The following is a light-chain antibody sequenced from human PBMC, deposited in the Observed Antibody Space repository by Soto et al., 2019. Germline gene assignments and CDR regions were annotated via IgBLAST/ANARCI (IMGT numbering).Light chain of an antibody. Sequence: EIVLTQSPTSLFASPSERPTLSFRSSQSVSSYLAWYQQKRGQAPRLLIYDASNRATGIQARFSGSGSGTDFTLTISSLEPEDFAVYYCQQRSIGNTKKFGQGTRLEIK. V-gene: IGKV3-11*01. CDR2: DAS. J-gene: IGKJ5*01. CDR1: QSVSSY. CDR3: QQRSIGNTKK.